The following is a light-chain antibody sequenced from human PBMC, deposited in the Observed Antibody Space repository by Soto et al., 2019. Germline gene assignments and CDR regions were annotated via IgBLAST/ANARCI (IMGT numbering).Light chain of an antibody. CDR1: QSVNSN. J-gene: IGKJ4*01. V-gene: IGKV3-11*01. Sequence: EIVLTQSPGTLSLSPGERATLSCRASQSVNSNLAWYQQEPGQAPRLLIYDASNRATGIPVRFSGSGSGTDFTLTISSLEPEDFAVYYCQQSRDWPLTFGGGTKVEIK. CDR2: DAS. CDR3: QQSRDWPLT.